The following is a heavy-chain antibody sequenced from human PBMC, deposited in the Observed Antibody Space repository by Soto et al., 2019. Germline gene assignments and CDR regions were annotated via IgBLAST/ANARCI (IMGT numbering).Heavy chain of an antibody. J-gene: IGHJ5*02. Sequence: SVKVSCKASGCTFSSYAISWVRQAPGQGLEWMGGIIPIFGTANYAQKFQGRVTITADESTSTAYMELSSLRSEDTAVYYCARELDDSSGYPDSNWFDPWGQGNRVT. CDR3: ARELDDSSGYPDSNWFDP. D-gene: IGHD3-22*01. V-gene: IGHV1-69*13. CDR1: GCTFSSYA. CDR2: IIPIFGTA.